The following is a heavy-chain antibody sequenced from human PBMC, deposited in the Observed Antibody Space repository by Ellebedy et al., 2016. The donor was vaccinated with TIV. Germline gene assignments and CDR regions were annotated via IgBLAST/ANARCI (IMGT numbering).Heavy chain of an antibody. Sequence: GESLKISXAASGFTFSSYGMHWVRQAPGKGLEWVAVISYDGSNKYYADSVKGRFTISSDNSKNTLYLQMNSLRAEDTAVYYCAKLPKLQAFNPWGQGTLVTVSS. D-gene: IGHD5-24*01. V-gene: IGHV3-30*18. CDR1: GFTFSSYG. CDR2: ISYDGSNK. J-gene: IGHJ5*02. CDR3: AKLPKLQAFNP.